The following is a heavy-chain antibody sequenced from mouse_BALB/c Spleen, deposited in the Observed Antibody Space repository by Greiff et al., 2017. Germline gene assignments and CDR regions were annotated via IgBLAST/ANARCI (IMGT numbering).Heavy chain of an antibody. CDR2: IRSKSNNYAT. CDR3: VRHGDYGVFDY. V-gene: IGHV10-1*02. J-gene: IGHJ2*01. D-gene: IGHD2-4*01. Sequence: EVQGVESGGGLVQPKGSLKLSCAASGFTFNTYAMHWVRQAPGKGLEWVARIRSKSNNYATYYADSVKDRFTISRDDSQSMLYLQMNNLKTEDTAMYYCVRHGDYGVFDYWGQGTTLTVSS. CDR1: GFTFNTYA.